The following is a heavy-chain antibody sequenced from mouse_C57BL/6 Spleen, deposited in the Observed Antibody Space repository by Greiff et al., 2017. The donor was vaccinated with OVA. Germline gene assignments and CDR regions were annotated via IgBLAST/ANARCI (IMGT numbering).Heavy chain of an antibody. Sequence: ESGPGLVKPSQSLSLTCSVTGYSITSGYYWNWIRQFPGNKLEWMGYISYDGSNNYNPSLKNRISITRDTSKNQFFLKLNSVTTEDTATYYCARLLSSFDYWGQGTTLTVSS. J-gene: IGHJ2*01. D-gene: IGHD2-1*01. CDR3: ARLLSSFDY. CDR2: ISYDGSN. V-gene: IGHV3-6*01. CDR1: GYSITSGYY.